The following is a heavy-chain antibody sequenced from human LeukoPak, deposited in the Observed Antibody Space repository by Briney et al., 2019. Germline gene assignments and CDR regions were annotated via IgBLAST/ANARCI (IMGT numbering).Heavy chain of an antibody. CDR3: ARVVRGHYDSSGYYSDY. D-gene: IGHD3-22*01. Sequence: SETLSLTCAVYGGSFSGYYWSWIRQPPGKGLEWIGEINYSGSTNYNPSLKSRATISVDTSKNQFSLKLSSVTAADTAVYYCARVVRGHYDSSGYYSDYWGQGTLVTVSS. CDR1: GGSFSGYY. J-gene: IGHJ4*02. CDR2: INYSGST. V-gene: IGHV4-34*01.